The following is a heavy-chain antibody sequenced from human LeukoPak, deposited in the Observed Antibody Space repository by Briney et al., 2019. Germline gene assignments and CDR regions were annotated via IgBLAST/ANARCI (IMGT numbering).Heavy chain of an antibody. Sequence: SETLSLTCTVSGGSISSGSYYWSWIRQPAGKGLEWIGRTYTSGSTNYNPSLKSRVTISVDTSKNQFSLKLSSVTAADTAVYYCARVDFWSGYPEYWGQGTLVTVSS. CDR3: ARVDFWSGYPEY. CDR2: TYTSGST. J-gene: IGHJ4*02. V-gene: IGHV4-61*02. CDR1: GGSISSGSYY. D-gene: IGHD3-3*01.